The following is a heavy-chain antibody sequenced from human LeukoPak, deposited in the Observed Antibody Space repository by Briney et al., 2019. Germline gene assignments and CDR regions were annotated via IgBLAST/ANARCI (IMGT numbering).Heavy chain of an antibody. D-gene: IGHD5-12*01. CDR1: GFTFSSYG. V-gene: IGHV3-30*18. J-gene: IGHJ6*04. Sequence: GRSLRLSCAASGFTFSSYGMHWVRQAPGKGLEWVAVISYDGSNKYYADSAKGRFTISRDNSKNTLYLQMNSLRAEDTAVYYCAKGDPSGYAYYYGMDVWGKGTTVTVSS. CDR2: ISYDGSNK. CDR3: AKGDPSGYAYYYGMDV.